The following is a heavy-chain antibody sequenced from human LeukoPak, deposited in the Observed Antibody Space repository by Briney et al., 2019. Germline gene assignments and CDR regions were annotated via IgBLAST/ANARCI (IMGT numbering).Heavy chain of an antibody. D-gene: IGHD3-3*01. CDR2: IWYDGGNK. CDR3: ATGGRSGVALEQ. J-gene: IGHJ4*02. CDR1: GFTFSNYG. V-gene: IGHV3-33*01. Sequence: PGGSLRLSCAASGFTFSNYGMHWVRQAPGKGLEWVAIIWYDGGNKLYTDSVKGRFTISRDNSKTTLFLQMNSLKAEDTAVYYCATGGRSGVALEQWGQGTLVTVSS.